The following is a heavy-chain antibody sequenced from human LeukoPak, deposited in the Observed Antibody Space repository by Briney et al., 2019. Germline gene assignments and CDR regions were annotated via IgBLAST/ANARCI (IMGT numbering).Heavy chain of an antibody. CDR3: AKELHQPELDCYFDY. CDR2: IGGSGGTT. V-gene: IGHV3-23*01. CDR1: GFTFSSYA. Sequence: GGSLRLSCAASGFTFSSYAMSWVRQAPGKGLEWVSAIGGSGGTTYYADSVKGRFTISRDNSKNTLYLQMNSLRAEDTAVYYCAKELHQPELDCYFDYWGQGTLVTVSS. J-gene: IGHJ4*02. D-gene: IGHD2-2*01.